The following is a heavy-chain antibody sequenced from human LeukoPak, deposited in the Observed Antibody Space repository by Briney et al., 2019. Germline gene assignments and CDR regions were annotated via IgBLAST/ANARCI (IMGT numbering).Heavy chain of an antibody. Sequence: ASVKVSCKASGGTFSSHAISWVRQAPGQGLEWMGWMNPNSGNTGYAQKFQGRVTMTRNTSISTAYMELSSLRSEDTAVYYCARSVQAAAGTPFDYWGQGTLVTVSS. CDR3: ARSVQAAAGTPFDY. CDR1: GGTFSSHA. J-gene: IGHJ4*02. V-gene: IGHV1-8*01. D-gene: IGHD6-13*01. CDR2: MNPNSGNT.